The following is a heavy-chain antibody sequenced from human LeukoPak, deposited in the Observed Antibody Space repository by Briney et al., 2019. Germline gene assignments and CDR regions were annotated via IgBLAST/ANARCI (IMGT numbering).Heavy chain of an antibody. CDR3: AGDDKWNDVLDY. V-gene: IGHV4-59*13. Sequence: SETLSLTCTISGFSISSYYWSWIRQPPGKGLEWIGYICYSGSPNYNPSLKSRVTISVDTSKNQFSLKLTSVTAADTAVYYCAGDDKWNDVLDYWGQGTLVTVSS. D-gene: IGHD1-20*01. CDR2: ICYSGSP. CDR1: GFSISSYY. J-gene: IGHJ4*02.